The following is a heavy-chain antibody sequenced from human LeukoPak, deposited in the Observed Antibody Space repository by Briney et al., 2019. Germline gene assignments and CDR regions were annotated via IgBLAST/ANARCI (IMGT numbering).Heavy chain of an antibody. CDR3: ARVKYSSGWEKYNWFDP. D-gene: IGHD6-19*01. J-gene: IGHJ5*02. Sequence: GGSLRLSCAASGFTLSNFLMSWVRQAPGKGLEWVANIKQDGSEKYYVDSVKGRFIIPRDNAKNSLYLQMNSLRAEDTAVYYCARVKYSSGWEKYNWFDPWGQGTLVIVSS. CDR1: GFTLSNFL. CDR2: IKQDGSEK. V-gene: IGHV3-7*01.